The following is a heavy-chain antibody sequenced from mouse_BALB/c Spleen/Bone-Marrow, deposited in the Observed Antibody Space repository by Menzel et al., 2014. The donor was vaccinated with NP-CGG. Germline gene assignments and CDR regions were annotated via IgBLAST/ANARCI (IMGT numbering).Heavy chain of an antibody. Sequence: EVQLVESGGGLVQPGGSTKLSCVASGFTFSNYWMNWVRQSPEKGLEWVAEIKLKSNNYATHYAESVKGRFTISRDDSKSSVYLQMNNLRGEDTGTYYCTRGPQFVITAVPTGIFDYWGQGTTLTVSS. CDR1: GFTFSNYW. CDR2: IKLKSNNYAT. J-gene: IGHJ2*01. CDR3: TRGPQFVITAVPTGIFDY. D-gene: IGHD1-1*01. V-gene: IGHV6-6*02.